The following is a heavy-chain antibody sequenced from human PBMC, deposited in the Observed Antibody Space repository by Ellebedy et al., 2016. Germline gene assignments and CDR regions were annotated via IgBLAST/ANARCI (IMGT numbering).Heavy chain of an antibody. V-gene: IGHV1-69*13. D-gene: IGHD6-19*01. J-gene: IGHJ6*02. CDR1: GGTFSSYA. CDR2: IIPIFGTA. Sequence: ASVKVSCKASGGTFSSYAISWVRQAPGQGLEWMGGIIPIFGTANYAQKFQGRVTITADESTSTAYMELSSLRSEDTAVYYCARIRGSNYSSGWEHYYYGMDVWGQGTTVTVSS. CDR3: ARIRGSNYSSGWEHYYYGMDV.